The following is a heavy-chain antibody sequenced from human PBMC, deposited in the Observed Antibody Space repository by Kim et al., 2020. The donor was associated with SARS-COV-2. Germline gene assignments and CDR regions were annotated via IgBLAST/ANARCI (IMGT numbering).Heavy chain of an antibody. Sequence: GGSLRLSCSASGFTFSSYAMHWVRQAPGKGLEYASAISSTGGSTYYAASVKGRLTISRDTSKNTLYIQMSSLRAEDTAVYYCVKSALGGYSRDLGYWVKG. V-gene: IGHV3-64*05. J-gene: IGHJ4*02. CDR3: VKSALGGYSRDLGY. D-gene: IGHD6-13*01. CDR1: GFTFSSYA. CDR2: ISSTGGST.